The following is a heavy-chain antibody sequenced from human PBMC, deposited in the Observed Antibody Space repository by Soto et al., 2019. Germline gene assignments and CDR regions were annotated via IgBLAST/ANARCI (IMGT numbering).Heavy chain of an antibody. Sequence: EVQLLESGGGLVQPGGSLRLSCAASGFTFSTYAMTWVRQAPGKGLEWVSGVVGNGGATYYADSVKGRFSISRDNSKNTLYLQMNSPRPEETAVYYCATDYYYDSGSHWGQGTLVIVSA. CDR3: ATDYYYDSGSH. V-gene: IGHV3-23*01. D-gene: IGHD3-10*01. CDR2: VVGNGGAT. CDR1: GFTFSTYA. J-gene: IGHJ4*02.